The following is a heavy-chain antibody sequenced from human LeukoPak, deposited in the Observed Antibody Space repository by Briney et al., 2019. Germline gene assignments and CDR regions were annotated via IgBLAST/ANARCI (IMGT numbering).Heavy chain of an antibody. Sequence: SETLSLTCAVSGGSISSYYWSWIRQPQGTGLEWIGLIYYSGSTSYNPSLKSRVTISVDTPKNQFSLKLNSVTAADTAVYYCARFHSSGLDYWGQGTLVTLSS. CDR3: ARFHSSGLDY. CDR1: GGSISSYY. V-gene: IGHV4-59*08. D-gene: IGHD6-19*01. J-gene: IGHJ4*02. CDR2: IYYSGST.